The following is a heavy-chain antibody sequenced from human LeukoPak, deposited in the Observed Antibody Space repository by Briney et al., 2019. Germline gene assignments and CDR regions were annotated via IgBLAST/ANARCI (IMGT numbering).Heavy chain of an antibody. CDR1: GFTFSSYG. J-gene: IGHJ6*02. CDR2: IWYDGSNK. Sequence: GRSLRLSCAASGFTFSSYGMPWVRQAPGKGLEWVAVIWYDGSNKYYADSVKGRFTISRDNSKNTLYLQMNSLRAEDTAVYYCARERSTYYYYGMDVWGQGTTVTVSS. CDR3: ARERSTYYYYGMDV. V-gene: IGHV3-33*01.